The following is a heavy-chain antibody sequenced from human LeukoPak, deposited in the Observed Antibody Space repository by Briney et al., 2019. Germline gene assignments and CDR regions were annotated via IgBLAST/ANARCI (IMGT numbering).Heavy chain of an antibody. J-gene: IGHJ4*02. D-gene: IGHD5-24*01. CDR3: GKDRLRDGYNSD. CDR2: IGSSGDDA. Sequence: GGSLRLSCAASGFTFSSHGMSWVRQAPGKGLEWVSGIGSSGDDAYYADSVKGRFTISRGNSKNTLYLQMSSLRADDTAVYLCGKDRLRDGYNSDWGQGTLVTVSS. V-gene: IGHV3-23*01. CDR1: GFTFSSHG.